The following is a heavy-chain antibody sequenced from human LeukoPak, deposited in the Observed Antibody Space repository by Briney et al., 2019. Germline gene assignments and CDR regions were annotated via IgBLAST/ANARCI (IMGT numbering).Heavy chain of an antibody. Sequence: SETLSLTCTVSGGSISSGSYYCSWIRQPAGKGLEWIGRIYTSGSTNYNPSLKRRVTISVDPSKNQFALKLSSVTAADTAVYYCARVIAVAGTGDYYFDYWGQGTLVTVSS. CDR3: ARVIAVAGTGDYYFDY. J-gene: IGHJ4*02. CDR2: IYTSGST. V-gene: IGHV4-61*02. D-gene: IGHD6-19*01. CDR1: GGSISSGSYY.